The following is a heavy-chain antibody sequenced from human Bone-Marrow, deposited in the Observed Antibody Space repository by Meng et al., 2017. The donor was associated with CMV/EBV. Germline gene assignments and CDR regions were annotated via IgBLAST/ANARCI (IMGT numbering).Heavy chain of an antibody. J-gene: IGHJ4*02. CDR3: ARDLFRNKPRYYFDY. V-gene: IGHV3-21*01. CDR1: GFTFSSYS. D-gene: IGHD1/OR15-1a*01. CDR2: ISSSSSYI. Sequence: GGSLRLSCAASGFTFSSYSMNWVRQAPGKGLEWVSSISSSSSYIYYADSVKGRFTISSDNAKNSLYLQMNSLRAEDTGVYYCARDLFRNKPRYYFDYWGQGTLVTVSS.